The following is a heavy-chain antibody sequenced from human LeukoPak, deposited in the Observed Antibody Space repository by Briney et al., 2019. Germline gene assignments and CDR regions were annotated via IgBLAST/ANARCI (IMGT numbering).Heavy chain of an antibody. CDR3: ARSSGSYYYYYGMDV. Sequence: PGGSLRLSCAASGFPFSGYWMHWVRQAPGKGLVWVSSISSSSSYIYYADSVKGRFTISRDNAKNSLYLQMNSLRAEDTAVYYCARSSGSYYYYYGMDVWGQGTTVTVSS. CDR2: ISSSSSYI. J-gene: IGHJ6*02. V-gene: IGHV3-21*01. D-gene: IGHD1-26*01. CDR1: GFPFSGYW.